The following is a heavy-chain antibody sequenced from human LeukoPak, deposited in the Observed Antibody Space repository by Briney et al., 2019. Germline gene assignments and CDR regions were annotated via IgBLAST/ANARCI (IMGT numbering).Heavy chain of an antibody. CDR2: ISSNGGST. V-gene: IGHV3-64*01. Sequence: PGGSLRLSCAASGFTFSSYAMHWVRQAPGKGLEYVSAISSNGGSTYYANSVKGRFTISRDNSKNTLYLQMGSLRAEDMAVYYCAKEGAQNGGSYFAFDIWGQGTMVTVSS. J-gene: IGHJ3*02. CDR3: AKEGAQNGGSYFAFDI. CDR1: GFTFSSYA. D-gene: IGHD1-26*01.